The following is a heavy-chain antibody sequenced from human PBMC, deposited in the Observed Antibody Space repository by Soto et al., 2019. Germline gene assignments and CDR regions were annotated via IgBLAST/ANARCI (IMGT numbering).Heavy chain of an antibody. J-gene: IGHJ4*02. CDR2: IYFSGST. CDR3: AREAPASRIRGGFEY. CDR1: GDSISSGDSY. D-gene: IGHD6-13*01. Sequence: QVQLQESRPGLVKPSQTLSLTCTVSGDSISSGDSYWSWIRQSPEKGLEWIGYIYFSGSTYYHPSLKSRVTMSVDTSKNQSSLRLSSVTAADTAVYYCAREAPASRIRGGFEYWGQGTLVTVSS. V-gene: IGHV4-30-4*01.